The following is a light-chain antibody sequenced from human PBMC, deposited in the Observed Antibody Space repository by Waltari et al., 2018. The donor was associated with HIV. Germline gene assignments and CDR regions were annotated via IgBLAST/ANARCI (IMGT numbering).Light chain of an antibody. J-gene: IGLJ1*01. Sequence: QSVLTRPPSVSGAPGQRVTVSCTGSASNIGAGYDVHWYQKLPGTAPNLFIKGNNNRPSGVPDRFSVAKAGASASLAITGLQGEDEGDYYCQTYDTDLKTYVFGSGTKVTVL. CDR3: QTYDTDLKTYV. V-gene: IGLV1-40*01. CDR1: ASNIGAGYD. CDR2: GNN.